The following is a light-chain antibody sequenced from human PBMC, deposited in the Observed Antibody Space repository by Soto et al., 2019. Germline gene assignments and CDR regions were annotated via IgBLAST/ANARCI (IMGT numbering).Light chain of an antibody. CDR2: KAS. J-gene: IGKJ1*01. V-gene: IGKV1-5*03. Sequence: DIQMTQSPSTLSASVGDRVTITCRASQTISSWLAWYQQKPGKAPNLLIYKASNLASGVPSRFSGSGSGTEFTLTISSLQPDDFAIYYCQQYISLWAFGQGTKVEI. CDR1: QTISSW. CDR3: QQYISLWA.